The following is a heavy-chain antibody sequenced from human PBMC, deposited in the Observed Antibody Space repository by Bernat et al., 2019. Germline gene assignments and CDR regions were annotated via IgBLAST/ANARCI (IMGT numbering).Heavy chain of an antibody. J-gene: IGHJ4*02. V-gene: IGHV3-30*18. D-gene: IGHD3-22*01. CDR1: GFSFSSHG. CDR3: AKDVRGGYYGPGDH. CDR2: ILSDGSIK. Sequence: QVQLVESGGGVVQPGRSLRLSCAASGFSFSSHGMHWVRQSPDKGLEWVALILSDGSIKYYADSVKGRFIISRDNSRNTLDLQMSSLRVEDTAVYHCAKDVRGGYYGPGDHWGQGTLVTVSS.